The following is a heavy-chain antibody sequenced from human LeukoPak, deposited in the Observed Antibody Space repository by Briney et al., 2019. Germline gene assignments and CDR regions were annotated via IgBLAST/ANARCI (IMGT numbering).Heavy chain of an antibody. D-gene: IGHD4-11*01. CDR2: ISSSGSTI. CDR3: ARDREDSNFDFDY. V-gene: IGHV3-48*03. Sequence: PGGSLRLSCAASGFTFSSYEMNWVRQAPGKGLEWVSYISSSGSTIYYADSVKGRFTISRDNAKNSLYLQMNSLRAEDTAVYYCARDREDSNFDFDYWGQGTLVTVSS. J-gene: IGHJ4*02. CDR1: GFTFSSYE.